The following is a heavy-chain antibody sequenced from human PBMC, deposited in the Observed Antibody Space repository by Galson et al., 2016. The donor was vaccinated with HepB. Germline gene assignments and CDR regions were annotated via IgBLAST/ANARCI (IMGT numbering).Heavy chain of an antibody. J-gene: IGHJ6*02. Sequence: SLRLSCAASGFSFSSGFTFSSYSMNWVRQAPGKGLEWISYISPTGNTMFYADSVKGRFTISRDNAKNSLYLLMNSLRAEDTAVYYCARDGNVLTGYYCMDVWGQGTTVTVSS. CDR1: GFSFSSGFTFSSYS. CDR3: ARDGNVLTGYYCMDV. D-gene: IGHD3-9*01. CDR2: ISPTGNTM. V-gene: IGHV3-48*01.